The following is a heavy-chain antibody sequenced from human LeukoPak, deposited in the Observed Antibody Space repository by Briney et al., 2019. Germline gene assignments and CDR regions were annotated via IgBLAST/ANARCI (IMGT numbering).Heavy chain of an antibody. D-gene: IGHD6-19*01. V-gene: IGHV3-74*01. CDR3: VREGEWLALDY. Sequence: GGSLRLSCAASGFTFNSRWMHWVRQAPGRGVMWVSRIDREGSFKSYADSVKGRFTVSRDNAKSTLYLEMNSLRAEDTALYYCVREGEWLALDYWGQGTLISVSS. CDR2: IDREGSFK. J-gene: IGHJ4*02. CDR1: GFTFNSRW.